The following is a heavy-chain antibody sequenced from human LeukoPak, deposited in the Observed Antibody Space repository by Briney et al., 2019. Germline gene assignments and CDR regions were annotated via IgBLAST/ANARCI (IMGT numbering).Heavy chain of an antibody. Sequence: GGSLRLSCAASEFTFSSYAMSWVRQAPGKGLEWVSAISGSGGSTYYADSVKGRFTISRDNSKNTLYLQMNSLRAEDTAVYYCAKARPNYYGSGSYEGWFDPWGQGTLVTVSS. CDR3: AKARPNYYGSGSYEGWFDP. J-gene: IGHJ5*02. CDR1: EFTFSSYA. CDR2: ISGSGGST. V-gene: IGHV3-23*01. D-gene: IGHD3-10*01.